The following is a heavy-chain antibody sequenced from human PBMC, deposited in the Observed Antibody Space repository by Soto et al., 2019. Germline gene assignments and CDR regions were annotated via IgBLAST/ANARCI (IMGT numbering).Heavy chain of an antibody. V-gene: IGHV3-21*01. CDR1: GFTFSVYN. Sequence: PGGSLRLSCAASGFTFSVYNMNWVRQAPEKGLEWVSSISHSSTAIYYADSVKGRFTISRDNAKNSLYLQMNRLRAEDTAVYYCARAVLYSGSYVFNYWGQGPLVTVSS. CDR2: ISHSSTAI. CDR3: ARAVLYSGSYVFNY. D-gene: IGHD1-26*01. J-gene: IGHJ4*02.